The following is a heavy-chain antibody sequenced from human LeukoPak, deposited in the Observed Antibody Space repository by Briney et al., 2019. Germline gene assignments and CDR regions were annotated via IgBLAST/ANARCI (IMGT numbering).Heavy chain of an antibody. CDR2: IYYSGST. J-gene: IGHJ4*02. CDR1: GGSISSGDYY. Sequence: SQTLSLTCTVSGGSISSGDYYWSWIPQPPGKGLEWIGYIYYSGSTYYNASLKSRVTISVDTSKNQFSLKLSSVTAADTAVYYCARHRRDGDSYGLIDYWGQGTLVTVSS. V-gene: IGHV4-30-4*01. D-gene: IGHD5-18*01. CDR3: ARHRRDGDSYGLIDY.